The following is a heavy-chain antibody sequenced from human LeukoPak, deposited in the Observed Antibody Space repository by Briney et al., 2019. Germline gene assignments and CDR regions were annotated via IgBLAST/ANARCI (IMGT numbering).Heavy chain of an antibody. D-gene: IGHD3-3*01. CDR2: ISGSGGST. V-gene: IGHV3-23*01. CDR3: AKSKVRTIFGVVIYYFDY. CDR1: GFTVSSNY. J-gene: IGHJ4*02. Sequence: GGSLRLSCAASGFTVSSNYMSWVRQAPGKGLEWVSAISGSGGSTYYADSVKGRFTISRDNSKNTLYLQMNSLRAEDTAVYYCAKSKVRTIFGVVIYYFDYWGQGTLVTVSS.